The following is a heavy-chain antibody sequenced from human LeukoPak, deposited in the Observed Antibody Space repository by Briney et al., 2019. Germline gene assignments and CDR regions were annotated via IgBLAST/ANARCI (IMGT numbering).Heavy chain of an antibody. V-gene: IGHV4-59*12. CDR3: ASLVDIVVVPAAIPT. CDR1: GCSISSYY. Sequence: PSETLSLTCTVSGCSISSYYWSWIRQPPGKGLGWIGYIYYSGSTNYNPSLKSRVTISVDTSKNQFSLKLSSVTAADTAVYYCASLVDIVVVPAAIPTWGQGTLVTVSS. CDR2: IYYSGST. J-gene: IGHJ5*02. D-gene: IGHD2-2*01.